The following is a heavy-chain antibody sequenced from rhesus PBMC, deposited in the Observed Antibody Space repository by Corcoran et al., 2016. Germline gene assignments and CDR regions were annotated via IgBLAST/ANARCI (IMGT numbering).Heavy chain of an antibody. V-gene: IGHV1S9*01. J-gene: IGHJ6*01. D-gene: IGHD3-40*01. CDR1: GYTCTRHY. Sequence: QVQLVQSGAEGKKPGASVKLSCKATGYTCTRHYIHWGRQAPGQVLEWMGWINPSNGNTGYAQKFQGRVTMTRDTSTSTAYMELSSLRSEDTAVYYCTRSYEVGLDSWGQGVVVTVSS. CDR3: TRSYEVGLDS. CDR2: INPSNGNT.